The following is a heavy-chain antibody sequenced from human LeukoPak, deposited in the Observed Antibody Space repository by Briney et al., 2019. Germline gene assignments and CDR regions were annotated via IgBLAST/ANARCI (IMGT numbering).Heavy chain of an antibody. V-gene: IGHV3-7*04. CDR1: GFTFSSYW. D-gene: IGHD3-16*02. CDR2: IKQDGSEK. CDR3: ARAPYDYVWGSYRYGYYFDY. Sequence: GGSLRLSXAASGFTFSSYWMSWVRQAPGKGMEWVANIKQDGSEKYYVDSVKGRFTISRDNAKNSLYLQMNSLRAEDTAVYYCARAPYDYVWGSYRYGYYFDYWGQGTLVTVSS. J-gene: IGHJ4*02.